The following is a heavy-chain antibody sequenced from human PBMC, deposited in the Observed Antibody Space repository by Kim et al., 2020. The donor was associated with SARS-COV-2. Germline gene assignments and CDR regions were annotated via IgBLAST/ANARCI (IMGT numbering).Heavy chain of an antibody. CDR2: ISYDGSNK. V-gene: IGHV3-30*18. J-gene: IGHJ4*02. D-gene: IGHD1-26*01. CDR1: GFTFSSYG. CDR3: AEHSGY. Sequence: GGSLRLSCAASGFTFSSYGMHWVRQAPGKGLEWVAVISYDGSNKYYADSVKGRFTISRDNSKNTLYLQMNSLRAEDTAVYYCAEHSGYWGQGTLVTVSS.